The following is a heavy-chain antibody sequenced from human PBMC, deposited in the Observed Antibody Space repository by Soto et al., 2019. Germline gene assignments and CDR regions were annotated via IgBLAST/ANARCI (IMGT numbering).Heavy chain of an antibody. CDR3: ARFLQPPNWFDP. CDR1: GGSISSGDYY. CDR2: LSYSGST. J-gene: IGHJ5*02. V-gene: IGHV4-30-4*01. Sequence: QVQLQESGPGLVKPSQTLSLNCTVSGGSISSGDYYWSWIRQPPGKGLEWIGYLSYSGSTYYNPSLKRRVTISVDTSKNQFALELSSVTAADTAVYYCARFLQPPNWFDPWGQGTLVTVSS.